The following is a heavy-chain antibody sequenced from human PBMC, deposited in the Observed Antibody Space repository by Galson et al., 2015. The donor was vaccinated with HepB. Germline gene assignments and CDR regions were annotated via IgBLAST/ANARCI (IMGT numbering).Heavy chain of an antibody. CDR2: IIPNSGDT. V-gene: IGHV1-2*06. Sequence: SVKVSCKASGYTFTAYYMHWVRQAPGQGLEWVGRIIPNSGDTNYAQKFQGRVTMTSDTSITTAYMELTRLTSDDTAIYCCARDFKDSGDRSFGDWGQGTLVTVSS. D-gene: IGHD2-15*01. CDR3: ARDFKDSGDRSFGD. CDR1: GYTFTAYY. J-gene: IGHJ4*02.